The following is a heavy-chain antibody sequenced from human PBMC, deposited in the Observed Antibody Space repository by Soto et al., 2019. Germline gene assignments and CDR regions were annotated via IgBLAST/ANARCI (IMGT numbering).Heavy chain of an antibody. V-gene: IGHV3-21*01. Sequence: PGGSLRLSCAASGFTFNRYSMNWVRQAPGKGLEWVSSVTSSSSSMLYADSVKGRFTISRDDAKDSLFLQMNSLRAGDTAVYYCAREADFASSGYVLDYWGQGTLVTVSS. CDR3: AREADFASSGYVLDY. J-gene: IGHJ4*02. D-gene: IGHD3-22*01. CDR2: VTSSSSSM. CDR1: GFTFNRYS.